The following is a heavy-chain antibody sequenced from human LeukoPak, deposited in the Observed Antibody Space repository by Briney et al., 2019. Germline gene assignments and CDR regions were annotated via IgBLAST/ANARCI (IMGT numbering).Heavy chain of an antibody. Sequence: PGGSLRLSRAASGFTFGSYSMHWVRQAPGKGPEFVSVIGGDGLTTFYADSVKDRFTLSRDNSKSTLYLEMGSLRAEDMAVYYCAREGGGSGLWYYDLWGRGTLVTVSS. V-gene: IGHV3-64*02. CDR2: IGGDGLTT. J-gene: IGHJ2*01. CDR3: AREGGGSGLWYYDL. D-gene: IGHD1-26*01. CDR1: GFTFGSYS.